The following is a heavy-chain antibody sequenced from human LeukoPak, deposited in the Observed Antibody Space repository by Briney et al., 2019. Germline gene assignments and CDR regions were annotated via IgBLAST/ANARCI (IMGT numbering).Heavy chain of an antibody. CDR1: GFTFSDYA. CDR3: ARDSHYDVSGSDY. D-gene: IGHD3-22*01. Sequence: GGSLRLSCAASGFTFSDYAMSWVRQAPGKGLEWVSVIYSGGSTYYADSVRGRFTISRDNSENTLYLQMNSLRAEDTAMYYCARDSHYDVSGSDYWGQGTLVTVSS. CDR2: IYSGGST. V-gene: IGHV3-53*01. J-gene: IGHJ4*02.